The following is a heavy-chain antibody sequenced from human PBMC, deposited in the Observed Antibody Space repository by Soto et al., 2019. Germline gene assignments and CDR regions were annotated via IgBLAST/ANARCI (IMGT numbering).Heavy chain of an antibody. CDR1: GGSFSGYY. D-gene: IGHD3-9*01. V-gene: IGHV4-34*01. J-gene: IGHJ6*02. CDR2: INHSGST. Sequence: PSETLSLTCAVYGGSFSGYYWSWIRQPPGKGLEWIGEINHSGSTNYNPSLKSRVTISVDTSKNQFSLKLSSVTAADTAVYYCARILRYFDWLPYYYGMDVWGQGTTVTVSS. CDR3: ARILRYFDWLPYYYGMDV.